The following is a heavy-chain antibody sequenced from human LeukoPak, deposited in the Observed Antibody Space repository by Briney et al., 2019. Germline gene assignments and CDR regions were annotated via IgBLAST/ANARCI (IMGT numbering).Heavy chain of an antibody. CDR2: VYYSGST. CDR1: GGSISSSSLY. J-gene: IGHJ3*02. V-gene: IGHV4-39*01. CDR3: ARNASSLGAGAFDI. D-gene: IGHD2-2*01. Sequence: ETLSLTCTVSGGSISSSSLYWDWIRQPPGKGLEWIGTVYYSGSTYYNPSLKSRVTTSVDTSKNQFSLKLSSVTAADTALYYCARNASSLGAGAFDIWGQGTMVTVSS.